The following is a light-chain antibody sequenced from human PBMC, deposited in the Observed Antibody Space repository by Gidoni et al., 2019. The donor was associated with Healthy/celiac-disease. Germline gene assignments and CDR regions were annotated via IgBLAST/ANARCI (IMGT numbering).Light chain of an antibody. J-gene: IGLJ2*01. V-gene: IGLV1-47*01. CDR1: SSNSGSNY. CDR2: MNN. CDR3: AAWDDSLSAV. Sequence: QSVLTQPPSASGTPGQRVTLSCSGSSSNSGSNYVYWYQQLPGTAPKLLIYMNNHRPSGVPGRFSGSKSGTLASLASSGLRFEDEADYYCAAWDDSLSAVVGRGTKLTVL.